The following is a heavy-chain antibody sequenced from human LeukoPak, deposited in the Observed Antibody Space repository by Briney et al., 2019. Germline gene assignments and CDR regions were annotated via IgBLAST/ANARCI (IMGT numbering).Heavy chain of an antibody. J-gene: IGHJ4*02. CDR2: MNPNSGNT. Sequence: ASVKVSCKASGYTFTSYDINWARQATGQGLEWMGWMNPNSGNTGYAQKFQGRVTMTRNTSISTAYMELSSLRSEDTAVYYCARGRKQQLARGDYWGQGTLVTVSS. CDR3: ARGRKQQLARGDY. CDR1: GYTFTSYD. D-gene: IGHD6-13*01. V-gene: IGHV1-8*01.